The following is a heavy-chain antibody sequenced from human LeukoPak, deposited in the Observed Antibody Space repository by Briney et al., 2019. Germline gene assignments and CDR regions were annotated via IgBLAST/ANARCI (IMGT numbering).Heavy chain of an antibody. V-gene: IGHV1-18*04. D-gene: IGHD5-18*01. CDR1: GYTFTIYG. CDR3: ARDRRLSVDIAMAPFDY. J-gene: IGHJ4*02. CDR2: ISTRTGDT. Sequence: ASVKVSCKASGYTFTIYGITWVRQAPGQGLEWMGWISTRTGDTNYAQKLQARVTMTTDTSTSTAYMELRSLRSDDTAVYYCARDRRLSVDIAMAPFDYWGQGTQVTVSS.